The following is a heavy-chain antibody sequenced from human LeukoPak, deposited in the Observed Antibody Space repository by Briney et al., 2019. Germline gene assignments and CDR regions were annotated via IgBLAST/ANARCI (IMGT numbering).Heavy chain of an antibody. Sequence: GASVKVSCKASGGTFSSYAISWVRQAPGQGLEWMGGIIPIFGTANYAQKFQGRVTITTDESTSTAYMELGSLRSEDTAVYYCARAGTDADYFDYWGQGTLVTVSS. CDR2: IIPIFGTA. CDR3: ARAGTDADYFDY. J-gene: IGHJ4*02. V-gene: IGHV1-69*05. CDR1: GGTFSSYA. D-gene: IGHD1-1*01.